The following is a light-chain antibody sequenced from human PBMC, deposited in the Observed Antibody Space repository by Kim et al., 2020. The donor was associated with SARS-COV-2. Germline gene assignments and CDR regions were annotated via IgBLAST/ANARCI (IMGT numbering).Light chain of an antibody. CDR1: SLRSYY. J-gene: IGLJ3*02. CDR2: GKN. Sequence: SSELTQDPAVSVALGQTVGITCQGDSLRSYYASWYQQKPRQAPVLVIYGKNNRPSGIPDRFSGSSSGNTASLTITGAQAEDEADYYCNSRDSSGNHWVFGGGTQLTVL. CDR3: NSRDSSGNHWV. V-gene: IGLV3-19*01.